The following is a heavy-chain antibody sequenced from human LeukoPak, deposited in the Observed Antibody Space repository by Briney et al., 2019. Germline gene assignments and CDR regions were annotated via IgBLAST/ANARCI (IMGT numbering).Heavy chain of an antibody. Sequence: ASVKVSCKASGYTFTGYYMHWVRQAPGQGLEWMGWINPNSGGTNYAQKFQGRVTMTRDTSISTAYMELSRLRSDDTAVYYCARDDELEYYFDYWGQGTLVTVSS. CDR1: GYTFTGYY. CDR3: ARDDELEYYFDY. D-gene: IGHD1-1*01. J-gene: IGHJ4*02. V-gene: IGHV1-2*02. CDR2: INPNSGGT.